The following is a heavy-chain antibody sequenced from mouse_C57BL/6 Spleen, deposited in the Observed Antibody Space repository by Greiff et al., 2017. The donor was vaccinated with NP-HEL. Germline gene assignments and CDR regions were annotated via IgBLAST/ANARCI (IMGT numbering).Heavy chain of an antibody. D-gene: IGHD3-2*02. CDR3: ARRDSSGYLFAY. CDR1: GFTFTDYY. V-gene: IGHV7-3*01. J-gene: IGHJ3*01. Sequence: EVQVVESGGGLVQPGGSLSLSCAASGFTFTDYYMSWVRQPPGKALEWLGFIRNKANGYTTEYSASVKGRFTISRDNSQSILYLQMNALRAEDSATYYCARRDSSGYLFAYWGQGTLVTVSA. CDR2: IRNKANGYTT.